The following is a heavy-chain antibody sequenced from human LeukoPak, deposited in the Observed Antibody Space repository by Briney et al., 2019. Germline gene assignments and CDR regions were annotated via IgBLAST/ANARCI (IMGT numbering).Heavy chain of an antibody. D-gene: IGHD5-24*01. Sequence: GSLRLSCAASGFTFNDYYMSWIRQAPGKGLEWVSSISSTGSTIDHADSVKGRFTISRDNAKSSLYLQMNDLRAEDTAVYYCARDGRGWPLGYWGQGTLVTVSS. CDR2: ISSTGSTI. V-gene: IGHV3-11*01. CDR1: GFTFNDYY. CDR3: ARDGRGWPLGY. J-gene: IGHJ4*02.